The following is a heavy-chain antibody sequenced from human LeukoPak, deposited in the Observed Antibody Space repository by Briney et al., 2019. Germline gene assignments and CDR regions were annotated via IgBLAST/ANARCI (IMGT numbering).Heavy chain of an antibody. D-gene: IGHD6-19*01. CDR3: ARRAGRQWLTVDYYFDY. J-gene: IGHJ4*02. CDR1: GGSISSSSYY. CDR2: IYYSGST. Sequence: SETLSLTCTVSGGSISSSSYYWGWIRQPPGKGLEWIGSIYYSGSTYYNPSLKSRVTISVDTSKNQFSPKLSSVTAADTAVYYCARRAGRQWLTVDYYFDYWGQGTLVTVSS. V-gene: IGHV4-39*01.